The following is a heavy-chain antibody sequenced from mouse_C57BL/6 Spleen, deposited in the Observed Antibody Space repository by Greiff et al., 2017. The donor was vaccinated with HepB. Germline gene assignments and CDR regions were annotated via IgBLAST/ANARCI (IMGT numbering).Heavy chain of an antibody. V-gene: IGHV1-15*01. D-gene: IGHD2-5*01. CDR2: IDPETGGT. J-gene: IGHJ1*03. CDR1: GYTFTDYE. CDR3: TRKSYSKRYFDV. Sequence: QVHVKQSGAELVRPGASVTLSCKASGYTFTDYEMHWVKQTPVHGLEWIGAIDPETGGTAYNQKFKGKAILTADKSSSTAYMELRSLTSEDSAVYYCTRKSYSKRYFDVWGTGTTVTVSS.